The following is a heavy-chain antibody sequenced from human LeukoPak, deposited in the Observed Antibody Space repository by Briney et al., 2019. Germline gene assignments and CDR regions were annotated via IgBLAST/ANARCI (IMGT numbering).Heavy chain of an antibody. Sequence: GRSLRLSCAASGFTFSSYAMHWVRQAPGKGLEWVAVISYDASNKYYADSVKGRFTISRDNSKNTLYLQMNSLRAEDTAVYYCARDQDAYYSGGWYQGTYFDYWGQGTLVTVSS. J-gene: IGHJ4*02. CDR1: GFTFSSYA. V-gene: IGHV3-30*17. D-gene: IGHD6-19*01. CDR2: ISYDASNK. CDR3: ARDQDAYYSGGWYQGTYFDY.